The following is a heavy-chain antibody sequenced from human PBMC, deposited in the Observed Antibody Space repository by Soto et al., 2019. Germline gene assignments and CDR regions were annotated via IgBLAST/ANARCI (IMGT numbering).Heavy chain of an antibody. Sequence: GASVKVSCKASGGTFSSYAISWVRQAPGQGLEWMGGIIPIFGTANYAQKFQGRVTISVDMSKNLFSLKLTSVTATDTAVYFCTGHPALRAAVEGFDPWGQGTLVTVSS. J-gene: IGHJ5*02. CDR3: TGHPALRAAVEGFDP. CDR1: GGTFSSYA. V-gene: IGHV1-69*06. D-gene: IGHD6-13*01. CDR2: IIPIFGTA.